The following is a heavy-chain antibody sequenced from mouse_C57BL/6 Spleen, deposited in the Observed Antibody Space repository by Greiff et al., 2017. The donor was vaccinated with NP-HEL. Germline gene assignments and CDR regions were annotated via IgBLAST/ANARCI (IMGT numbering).Heavy chain of an antibody. D-gene: IGHD1-1*01. Sequence: VQLQQPGAELVMPGASVKLSCKASGYTFTSYWMHWVKQRPGQGLEWIGEIDPSDSYTNYNQKFKGKSTLTVDKSSSTAYMQLSSLTSEDSAVYYCARFITTVVGNYFDYWGQGTTLTVSS. CDR3: ARFITTVVGNYFDY. V-gene: IGHV1-69*01. J-gene: IGHJ2*01. CDR2: IDPSDSYT. CDR1: GYTFTSYW.